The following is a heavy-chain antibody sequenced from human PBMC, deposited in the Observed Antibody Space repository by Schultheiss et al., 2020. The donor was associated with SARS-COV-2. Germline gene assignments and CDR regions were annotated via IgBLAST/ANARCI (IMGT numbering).Heavy chain of an antibody. J-gene: IGHJ6*02. CDR1: GGSISSSSYY. Sequence: SQTLSLTCTVSGGSISSSSYYWGWIRQPPGKGLEWIGSIYYSGSTNYNPSLKSRVTISVDTSKNQFSLKLSSVTAADTAVYYCASIAAAGKGYYYGMDVWGQGTTVTVSS. CDR2: IYYSGST. D-gene: IGHD6-13*01. V-gene: IGHV4-39*07. CDR3: ASIAAAGKGYYYGMDV.